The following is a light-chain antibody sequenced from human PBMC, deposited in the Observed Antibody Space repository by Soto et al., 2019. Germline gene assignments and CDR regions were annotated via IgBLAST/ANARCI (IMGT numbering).Light chain of an antibody. V-gene: IGKV3-20*01. Sequence: EIVLTQSPGTLSLSPGERATLSCRASQSVSSNYLTWYQQKPGQAPRLLIYGASSRATGIPDRFSGSGSGTDFPLTISRLEPEDFAVYYCQQYGSSPFTCGPGTKVDIK. CDR2: GAS. CDR1: QSVSSNY. CDR3: QQYGSSPFT. J-gene: IGKJ3*01.